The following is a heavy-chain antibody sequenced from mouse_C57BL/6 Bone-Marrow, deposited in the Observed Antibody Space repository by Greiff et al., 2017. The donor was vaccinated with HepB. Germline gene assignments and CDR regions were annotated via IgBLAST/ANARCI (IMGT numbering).Heavy chain of an antibody. CDR2: ISSGGSYT. D-gene: IGHD2-5*01. V-gene: IGHV5-6*02. CDR1: GFTFSSYG. J-gene: IGHJ1*03. CDR3: ARRDHSNRYWYFDV. Sequence: EVKLVESGGDLVKPGGSLKLSCAASGFTFSSYGMSWVRQTPDKRLEWVATISSGGSYTYYPDSVKGRFTISRDNAKNTLYLQMSSLKSEDTAMYYCARRDHSNRYWYFDVWGTGTTVTVSS.